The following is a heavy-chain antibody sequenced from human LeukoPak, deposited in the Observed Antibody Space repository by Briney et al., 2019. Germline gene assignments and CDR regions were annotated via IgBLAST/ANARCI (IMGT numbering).Heavy chain of an antibody. CDR1: GFTFGSYA. J-gene: IGHJ4*02. CDR3: AKDSRYYYDSSQDY. CDR2: ISGSGGST. Sequence: QPGGSLRLSCAASGFTFGSYAMTWVRQAPGKGLDWVSSISGSGGSTYYADSVKGRFTISRDNSKNTLYLQMSSLRAEDTAVYYCAKDSRYYYDSSQDYWGQGTLVTVSS. V-gene: IGHV3-23*01. D-gene: IGHD3-22*01.